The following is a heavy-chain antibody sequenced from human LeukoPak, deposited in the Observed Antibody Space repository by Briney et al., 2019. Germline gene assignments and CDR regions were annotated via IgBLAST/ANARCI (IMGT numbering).Heavy chain of an antibody. D-gene: IGHD3-10*01. J-gene: IGHJ4*02. Sequence: GGSLRLSCAASGFTFSSYSMNWVRQAPGKGLEWVSSISSSSSYIYYADSVKGRFTISRDNAKNSLCLQMNSLRAEDTAVYYCARDKWFGDPIGYFDYWGQGTLVTVSS. CDR2: ISSSSSYI. CDR1: GFTFSSYS. CDR3: ARDKWFGDPIGYFDY. V-gene: IGHV3-21*01.